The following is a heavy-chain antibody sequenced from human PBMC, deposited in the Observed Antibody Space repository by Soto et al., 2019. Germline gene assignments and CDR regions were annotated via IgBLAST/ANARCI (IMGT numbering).Heavy chain of an antibody. CDR3: ASASLGYCSGGSCYSGYYYYGMDV. Sequence: QVQLQQWGAGLLKPSETLSLTCAVYGGSFSGYYWSWIRQPPGKGLEWIGEINHSGSTNYNPSLKSRVTISVDTSKNQFSLKLSSVTDADTAVYYCASASLGYCSGGSCYSGYYYYGMDVWGQGTTVTVSS. D-gene: IGHD2-15*01. CDR2: INHSGST. J-gene: IGHJ6*02. V-gene: IGHV4-34*01. CDR1: GGSFSGYY.